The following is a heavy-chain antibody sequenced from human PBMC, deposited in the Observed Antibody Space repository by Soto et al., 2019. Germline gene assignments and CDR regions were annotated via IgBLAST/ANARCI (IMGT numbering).Heavy chain of an antibody. CDR3: ARAWELGWFDP. CDR1: GFTFSSYA. Sequence: QVQLVESGGGVVQPGRSLRLSCAASGFTFSSYAMHWVRQAPGEGLEWVAVISYDGSNKYYADSVKGRFTISRDNSKNTLYLQMNSLRAEDTAVYYCARAWELGWFDPWGQGTLVTVSS. J-gene: IGHJ5*02. V-gene: IGHV3-30-3*01. D-gene: IGHD1-26*01. CDR2: ISYDGSNK.